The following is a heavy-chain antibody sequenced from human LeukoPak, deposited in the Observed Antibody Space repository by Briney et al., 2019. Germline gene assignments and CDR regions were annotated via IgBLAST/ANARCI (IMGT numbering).Heavy chain of an antibody. CDR1: GGSISSGSYY. J-gene: IGHJ4*02. V-gene: IGHV4-61*02. D-gene: IGHD2-2*01. CDR3: ARSSTSWGSFDY. CDR2: IYTSGST. Sequence: PSETLSLTCTVSGGSISSGSYYWSWIRQPAGKGLEWIVRIYTSGSTNYNPSLKSRVTISVDTSKNQFSLKLSSVTAADTAVYYCARSSTSWGSFDYWGQGTLVTVSS.